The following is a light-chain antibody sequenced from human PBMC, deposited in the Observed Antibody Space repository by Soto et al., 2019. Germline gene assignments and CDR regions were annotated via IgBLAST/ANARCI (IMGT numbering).Light chain of an antibody. CDR3: QQSYNTLIT. J-gene: IGKJ3*01. V-gene: IGKV1-39*01. CDR1: QSISSY. CDR2: AAS. Sequence: DIQMTQSPSYLSASVGDRVTITCRASQSISSYLNWYQQKPGKAPKLLIYAASSLQSGVPSRFSGCVSGTDFTLTISSLHPEDFATYYCQQSYNTLITFGPGTKVDIK.